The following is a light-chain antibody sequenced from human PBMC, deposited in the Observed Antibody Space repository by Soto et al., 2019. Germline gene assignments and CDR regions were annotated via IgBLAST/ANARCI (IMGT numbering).Light chain of an antibody. CDR3: QQRSNGPAYT. J-gene: IGKJ2*01. V-gene: IGKV3-11*01. CDR2: DAS. CDR1: QSVSRH. Sequence: EVVLTQSPATLSLSPGERATLSCRASQSVSRHLTWYQQKPGQAPRPLIYDASNRATGIPGRFSGSGSGTDFTLTISSLEPEDFAVYYCQQRSNGPAYTFGQGTRLDIK.